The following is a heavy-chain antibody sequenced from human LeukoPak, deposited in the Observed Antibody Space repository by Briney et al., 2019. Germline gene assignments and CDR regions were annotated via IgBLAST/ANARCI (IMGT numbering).Heavy chain of an antibody. D-gene: IGHD6-25*01. J-gene: IGHJ4*02. CDR3: ARWFSSAHVYYFDY. CDR1: GGTFSSYA. CDR2: IIPIFGTA. Sequence: ASVKVSCKASGGTFSSYAISWVRQAPGQGLEWMGGIIPIFGTASYAQKFQGRVTITTDESTSTAYMELSSLRSEDTAVYYCARWFSSAHVYYFDYWGQGTLVTVSS. V-gene: IGHV1-69*05.